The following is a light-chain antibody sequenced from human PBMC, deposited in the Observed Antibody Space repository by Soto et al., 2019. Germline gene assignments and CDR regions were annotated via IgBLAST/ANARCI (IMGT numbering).Light chain of an antibody. Sequence: QSVLTQPASVSGSPGQSITISCTGTSSDVGAYNFVSWYQQHPGKAPKLIFYEVSNRPPGLSDRFSGSKSGTTAPLTISGLQAEDEADYFCSSYTTNKTLLFGGGTK. CDR1: SSDVGAYNF. CDR3: SSYTTNKTLL. CDR2: EVS. V-gene: IGLV2-14*01. J-gene: IGLJ2*01.